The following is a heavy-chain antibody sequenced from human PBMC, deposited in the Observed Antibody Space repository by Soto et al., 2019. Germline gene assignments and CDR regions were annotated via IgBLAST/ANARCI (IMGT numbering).Heavy chain of an antibody. V-gene: IGHV4-59*01. CDR2: VYYTGST. Sequence: SETLSLTCSVSGGSISGSYWSWIRPSPGKGLEWLGYVYYTGSTNYSPSLRSRVSISVDTSKNEFSLRLSSVTAADTAVYVCARSVAVPGAHIDYWGQGTQVTVSS. CDR1: GGSISGSY. J-gene: IGHJ4*02. CDR3: ARSVAVPGAHIDY. D-gene: IGHD6-19*01.